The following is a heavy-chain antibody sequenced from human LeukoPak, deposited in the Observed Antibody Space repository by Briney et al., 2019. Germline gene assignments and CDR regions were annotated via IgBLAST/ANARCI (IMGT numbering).Heavy chain of an antibody. D-gene: IGHD3-9*01. Sequence: GESLKISCKGSGYSFTSYWIGWVRQMPGKGLEWMGIIYPGDSDTRYSPSFQGQVTISADKSISTAYLQWSSLKASDTVMYYCARVRYDILTGYVGYFDYWGQGTLVTVSS. V-gene: IGHV5-51*01. CDR3: ARVRYDILTGYVGYFDY. CDR2: IYPGDSDT. J-gene: IGHJ4*02. CDR1: GYSFTSYW.